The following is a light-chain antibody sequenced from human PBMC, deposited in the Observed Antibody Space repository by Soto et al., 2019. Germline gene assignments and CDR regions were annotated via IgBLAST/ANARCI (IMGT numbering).Light chain of an antibody. CDR2: EVS. CDR1: SSDVGGYNY. J-gene: IGLJ2*01. CDR3: SSCAGGYNVV. V-gene: IGLV2-8*01. Sequence: QSALTQPPSASGSPGQSVTISCTGTSSDVGGYNYVSWYQQHPGKAPKLMIYEVSKRPSGVPDRFSGSKSGNTASLTVSGLQAEDEADYYCSSCAGGYNVVFGGGTKLTVL.